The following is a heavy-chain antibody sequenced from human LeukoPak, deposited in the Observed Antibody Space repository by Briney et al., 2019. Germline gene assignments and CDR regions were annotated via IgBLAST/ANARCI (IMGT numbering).Heavy chain of an antibody. CDR3: ARRRYCSGGSCFYYFDY. J-gene: IGHJ4*02. D-gene: IGHD2-15*01. V-gene: IGHV4-39*01. CDR2: IYYSGST. CDR1: GGSISSSSYY. Sequence: PSETLSLTCTVSGGSISSSSYYWGWIRQPPGKGLEWIGSIYYSGSTYYNPSLKSRVTISVDTSKNQFSLKLSSVTAADTAVYYCARRRYCSGGSCFYYFDYWGQGTLVTVSS.